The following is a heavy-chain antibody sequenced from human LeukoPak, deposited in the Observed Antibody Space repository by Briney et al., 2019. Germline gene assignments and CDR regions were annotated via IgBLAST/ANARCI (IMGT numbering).Heavy chain of an antibody. CDR2: IYYSGST. Sequence: SETLSLTCTVSGGSISTYYWSWIRQPPGKGLEWIGYIYYSGSTNSNPSLKSRVTISVDTSKNQFSLKLTSVTAADTAVYYCARLADYYDSSGYYYAPFDYWGQGTLVTVSS. V-gene: IGHV4-59*08. D-gene: IGHD3-22*01. CDR1: GGSISTYY. CDR3: ARLADYYDSSGYYYAPFDY. J-gene: IGHJ4*02.